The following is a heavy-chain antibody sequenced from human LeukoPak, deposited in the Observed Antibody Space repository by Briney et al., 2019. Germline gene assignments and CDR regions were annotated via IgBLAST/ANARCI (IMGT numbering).Heavy chain of an antibody. J-gene: IGHJ4*02. V-gene: IGHV3-33*01. Sequence: PGGSLRLSCAASGFTFSSYGMHWVRQAPGKGLEWVAVIWYDGSNKYYADSVKGRFTISRDNSKNTLYLRMNSLRAEATAVYYCARFVGSVYWGQGTLVTVSS. CDR2: IWYDGSNK. D-gene: IGHD3-10*01. CDR3: ARFVGSVY. CDR1: GFTFSSYG.